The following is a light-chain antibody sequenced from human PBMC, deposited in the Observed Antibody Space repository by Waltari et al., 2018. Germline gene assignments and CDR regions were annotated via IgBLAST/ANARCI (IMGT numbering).Light chain of an antibody. CDR1: SSDVGSYNF. V-gene: IGLV2-14*03. J-gene: IGLJ2*01. CDR3: SSFSSGSTPVV. CDR2: NVS. Sequence: QSVLTQPASVSGSPGQSITISCTGTSSDVGSYNFVSWYQQHPGKAPKLIIFNVSNRPSVVSNRFAGSKSGNTASLTISGLQAGDEADFYCSSFSSGSTPVVFGGGTMLTVL.